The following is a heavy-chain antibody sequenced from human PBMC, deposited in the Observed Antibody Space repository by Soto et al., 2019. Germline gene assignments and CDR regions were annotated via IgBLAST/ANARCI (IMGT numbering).Heavy chain of an antibody. D-gene: IGHD6-19*01. Sequence: QVQLQQWGAGLLKPSETLSLTCAVYGVSFSNYYWTWIRQPPGKGLEWIGELHPSGSTHYNPSLASRVAISGDTSKHQFCLKLSSVTATASAIYYGERGIDQSKRGWGGQGTLVTVSA. V-gene: IGHV4-34*01. J-gene: IGHJ4*02. CDR1: GVSFSNYY. CDR3: ERGIDQSKRGW. CDR2: LHPSGST.